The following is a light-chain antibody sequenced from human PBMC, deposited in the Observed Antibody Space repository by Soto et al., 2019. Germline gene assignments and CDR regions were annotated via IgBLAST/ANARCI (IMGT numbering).Light chain of an antibody. CDR2: KAS. V-gene: IGKV1-5*03. Sequence: DIQMTQSPSTLSASVGDGVTITCRASQSIGNFLAWYQQRPGKAPNLLIYKASTLEIGVPSRFSGSGSGTDFTLTITSLQPDDFATYYCQQYNPYPWTFGQGTKVEIK. J-gene: IGKJ1*01. CDR3: QQYNPYPWT. CDR1: QSIGNF.